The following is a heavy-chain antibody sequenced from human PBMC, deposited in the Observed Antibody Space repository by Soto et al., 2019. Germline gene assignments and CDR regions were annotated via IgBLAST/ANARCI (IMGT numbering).Heavy chain of an antibody. V-gene: IGHV3-21*01. CDR2: ISSSGSYI. CDR1: GFTFSLYS. D-gene: IGHD3-22*01. J-gene: IGHJ4*02. Sequence: KPGGSLRLSCAASGFTFSLYSMNWVRQAPGKGLEWVSSISSSGSYIYYADSVKGRFSISRDNAKNSLYLQMNSLRAEDTAVYYCAREHRTYYYDSNGYYYAHWGQGTRVTVSS. CDR3: AREHRTYYYDSNGYYYAH.